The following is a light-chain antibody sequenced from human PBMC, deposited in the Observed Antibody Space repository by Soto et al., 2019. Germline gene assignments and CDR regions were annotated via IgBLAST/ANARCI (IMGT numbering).Light chain of an antibody. V-gene: IGKV1-39*01. CDR3: QQSYSSIT. CDR1: QSISSY. CDR2: AAS. Sequence: DIQMTQSPSSLSASVGDRVTIACRASQSISSYLNWYQHKPGKAPKLLIYAASSLQSGVPSRFSGSGSGTDFILSISSLQPEDFATYYCQQSYSSITFGQGTRLEIK. J-gene: IGKJ5*01.